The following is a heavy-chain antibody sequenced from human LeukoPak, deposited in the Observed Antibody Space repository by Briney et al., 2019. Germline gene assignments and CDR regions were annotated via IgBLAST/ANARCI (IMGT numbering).Heavy chain of an antibody. J-gene: IGHJ5*02. D-gene: IGHD3-10*01. CDR2: INPNSGGT. Sequence: PRASVKVSCKASGYTFTSYYMHWVRQAPGQGLEWMGWINPNSGGTNYAQKFQGRVTMTRDTSISTAYMELSRLRSDDTAVYYCARDSHVLLWFGDPGGNYWFDPWGRGTLVTVSS. V-gene: IGHV1-2*02. CDR3: ARDSHVLLWFGDPGGNYWFDP. CDR1: GYTFTSYY.